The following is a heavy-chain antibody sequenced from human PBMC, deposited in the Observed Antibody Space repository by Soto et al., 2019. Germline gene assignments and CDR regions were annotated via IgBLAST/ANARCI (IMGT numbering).Heavy chain of an antibody. CDR3: AKRRGYSLLHGMDV. Sequence: PGGSLRLSCAASGFTFSIYSMSWVRQAPGKGLEWVAVISYDGSNKYYADSVKGRFTISRDNSKNTLYLQMNSLRAEDTAVYYCAKRRGYSLLHGMDVWGQGTTVTVSS. V-gene: IGHV3-30-3*01. D-gene: IGHD5-18*01. CDR1: GFTFSIYS. CDR2: ISYDGSNK. J-gene: IGHJ6*02.